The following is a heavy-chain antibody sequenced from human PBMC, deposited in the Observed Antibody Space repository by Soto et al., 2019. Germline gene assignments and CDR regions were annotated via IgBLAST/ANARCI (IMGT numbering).Heavy chain of an antibody. CDR2: IHHSGTT. CDR1: GYSISSGYY. V-gene: IGHV4-38-2*01. D-gene: IGHD1-26*01. Sequence: KPSETLSLTCAVSGYSISSGYYWGWIRQPPGKGLEWIGSIHHSGTTYYNPSLKSRVSLSVDTSKNQFSLKLSSVTAADTAVYYCARPSGSYDYYYYGMDVWGQGTTVTVSS. J-gene: IGHJ6*02. CDR3: ARPSGSYDYYYYGMDV.